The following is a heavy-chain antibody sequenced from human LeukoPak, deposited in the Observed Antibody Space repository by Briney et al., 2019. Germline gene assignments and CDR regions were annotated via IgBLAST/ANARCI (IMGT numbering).Heavy chain of an antibody. CDR3: ARLVKDSGSLDGGMDV. D-gene: IGHD1-26*01. CDR2: IYPGDSDT. V-gene: IGHV5-51*01. CDR1: GYSFTSYW. Sequence: GESLKISCKGSGYSFTSYWIGWVRQMPGKGLEWMGIIYPGDSDTRYSPSFQGQVTISADKSISTAYLQWSSLKASDTAMYYCARLVKDSGSLDGGMDVCGQGNTVTVSS. J-gene: IGHJ6*02.